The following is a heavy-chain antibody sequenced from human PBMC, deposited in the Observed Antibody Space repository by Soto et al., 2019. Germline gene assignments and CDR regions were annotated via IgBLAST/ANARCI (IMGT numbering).Heavy chain of an antibody. CDR3: TTEKEEYGDYVSYYYGMDV. J-gene: IGHJ6*02. Sequence: GGSLRLSCAASGFTFSNAWMNWVRQAPGKGLEWVGRIKSKTDGGTTDYAAPVKGRFTISRDDSKNTLYLQMNSLKTEDTAVYYCTTEKEEYGDYVSYYYGMDVWGQGTTVTVSS. V-gene: IGHV3-15*07. CDR1: GFTFSNAW. CDR2: IKSKTDGGTT. D-gene: IGHD4-17*01.